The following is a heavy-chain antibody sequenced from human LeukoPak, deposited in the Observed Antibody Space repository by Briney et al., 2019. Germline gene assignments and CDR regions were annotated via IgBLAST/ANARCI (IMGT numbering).Heavy chain of an antibody. CDR1: GYTLTSYY. CDR3: ARGVALGYADY. V-gene: IGHV1-46*01. Sequence: ASVKVSCTASGYTLTSYYIQWWRQAPGQGLEWMGIINPSGGSTNYAQKSQGRVTMTRDTSTSTVCIELSSLRSEDTAVYYCARGVALGYADYWGQGTLVTVSS. D-gene: IGHD5-18*01. CDR2: INPSGGST. J-gene: IGHJ4*02.